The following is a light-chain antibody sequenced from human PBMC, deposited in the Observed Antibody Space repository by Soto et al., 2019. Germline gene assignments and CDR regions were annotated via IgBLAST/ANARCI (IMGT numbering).Light chain of an antibody. J-gene: IGKJ4*01. Sequence: EIVMTQSPATLSVSPGERATLSCRASQSVSSNLAWYQQKPGLAPRLLIYGASTRATGIPARFSGSGSGTEFTLTITRLQSEDFAVYYCQQYNNWPLTFGGGNKVEIK. CDR3: QQYNNWPLT. V-gene: IGKV3-15*01. CDR1: QSVSSN. CDR2: GAS.